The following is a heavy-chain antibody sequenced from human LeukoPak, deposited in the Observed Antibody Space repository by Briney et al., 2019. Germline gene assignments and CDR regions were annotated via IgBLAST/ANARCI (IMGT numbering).Heavy chain of an antibody. J-gene: IGHJ3*02. D-gene: IGHD2-2*02. CDR3: ARVGRYCSSTSCYRAKGAFDI. CDR1: GGSISTSTYY. Sequence: SETLSLTCTVSGGSISTSTYYWGWIRQPPGKGLEWIGSIYYSGSPYYNPSLKSRVTISVDTSKNQFSLKLSSVTAADTAVYYCARVGRYCSSTSCYRAKGAFDIWGQGTMVTVSS. CDR2: IYYSGSP. V-gene: IGHV4-39*07.